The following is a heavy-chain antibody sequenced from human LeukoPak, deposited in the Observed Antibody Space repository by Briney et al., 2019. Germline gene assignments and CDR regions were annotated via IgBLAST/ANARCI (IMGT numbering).Heavy chain of an antibody. CDR2: ISCDGGRT. Sequence: GGSLRLSCAASRFTFDDYAMHWVRRAPGKGLDWVSLISCDGGRTHYADSVKGRFTISRDNSKNSLYLQMNSLRAEDTALYYCAEDKLDGSGSYYFDSWGQGTLVTVSS. V-gene: IGHV3-43D*03. CDR1: RFTFDDYA. J-gene: IGHJ4*02. D-gene: IGHD3-10*01. CDR3: AEDKLDGSGSYYFDS.